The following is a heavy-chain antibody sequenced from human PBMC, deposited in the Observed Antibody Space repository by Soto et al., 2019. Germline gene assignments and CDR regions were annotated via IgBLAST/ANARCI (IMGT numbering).Heavy chain of an antibody. Sequence: SETLSLTCTVSGGSISSYYWSWIRQPPGKGLEWIGYIYYSGGTNYNPSLKSRVTISVDTSKNQFSLKLSSVTAADTAVYYCARRMYYYGSGSYSPMDVWGQGTTVTVSS. J-gene: IGHJ6*02. CDR2: IYYSGGT. D-gene: IGHD3-10*01. V-gene: IGHV4-59*01. CDR3: ARRMYYYGSGSYSPMDV. CDR1: GGSISSYY.